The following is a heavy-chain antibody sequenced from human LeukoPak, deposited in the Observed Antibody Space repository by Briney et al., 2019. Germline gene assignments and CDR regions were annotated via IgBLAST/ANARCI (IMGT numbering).Heavy chain of an antibody. CDR1: GITFSRYA. J-gene: IGHJ4*02. V-gene: IGHV3-48*01. CDR3: ARRLDC. CDR2: ISETSSFM. Sequence: PGGSLRLSCVDSGITFSRYAMNWVRQAPGKGLEWISYISETSSFMYYADSVKGRFTISRDNAKNSLYLQMSSLRAEDTAVYYCARRLDCWGQGTLVTVSS.